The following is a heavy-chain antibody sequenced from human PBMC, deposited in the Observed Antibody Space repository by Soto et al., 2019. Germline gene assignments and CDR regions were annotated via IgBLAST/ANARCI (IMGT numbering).Heavy chain of an antibody. V-gene: IGHV3-43*01. CDR3: AKDEAYYFDH. Sequence: GGSLRLSCVASGFDFEDYTMHWVRQPPGKGLECVSRISYDGDDTYYADSVRGRFTMSRDNSKNSLFLLMNNLTPEDTAVYYCAKDEAYYFDHWGQGTLVTVSS. CDR2: ISYDGDDT. J-gene: IGHJ4*02. CDR1: GFDFEDYT.